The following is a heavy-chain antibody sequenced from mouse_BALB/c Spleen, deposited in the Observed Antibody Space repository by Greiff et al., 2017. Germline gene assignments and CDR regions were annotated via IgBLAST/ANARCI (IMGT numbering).Heavy chain of an antibody. Sequence: EVQLQQSGGGLVQPGGSLKLSCAASGFTFSSYGMSWVRQTPDKRLELVATINSNGGSTYYPDSVKGRFTISRDNAKNTLYLQMSSLKSEDTAMYYCARADYGGWFAYWGQGTLVTVSA. CDR3: ARADYGGWFAY. CDR1: GFTFSSYG. CDR2: INSNGGST. V-gene: IGHV5-6-3*01. J-gene: IGHJ3*01. D-gene: IGHD2-4*01.